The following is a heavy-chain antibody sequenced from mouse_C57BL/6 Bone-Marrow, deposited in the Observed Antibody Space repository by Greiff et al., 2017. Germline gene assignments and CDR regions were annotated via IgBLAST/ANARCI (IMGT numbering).Heavy chain of an antibody. CDR2: ISNLAYSI. Sequence: EVKLEESGGGLVQPGGSLKLSCAASGFTFSDYGMAWVRQAPRKGPEWVAFISNLAYSIYYADTVTGRFTISREHAKNTLYLEMSSLRSEDTAMYYCARRVYSGAMDYWGQGTSVTVSS. V-gene: IGHV5-15*04. J-gene: IGHJ4*01. CDR3: ARRVYSGAMDY. CDR1: GFTFSDYG. D-gene: IGHD2-1*01.